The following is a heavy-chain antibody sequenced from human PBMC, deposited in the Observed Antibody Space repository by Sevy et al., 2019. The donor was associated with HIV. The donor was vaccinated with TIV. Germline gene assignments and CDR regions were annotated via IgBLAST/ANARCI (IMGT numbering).Heavy chain of an antibody. CDR1: GFTFGDYA. CDR2: IRRNSHEPYGGTT. CDR3: TRRLATADTPEYYFDY. Sequence: GGSLRLSCTSSGFTFGDYAMSWFRQAPGKGLERVAFIRRNSHEPYGGTTEYAASVQGRVTISRDDSKSIAYLQMKSLKTEGTAVYYCTRRLATADTPEYYFDYWGQGILVSVSS. J-gene: IGHJ4*02. V-gene: IGHV3-49*03. D-gene: IGHD5-12*01.